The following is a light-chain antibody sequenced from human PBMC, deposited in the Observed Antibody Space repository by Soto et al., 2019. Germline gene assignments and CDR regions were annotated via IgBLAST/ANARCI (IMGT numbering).Light chain of an antibody. CDR2: WAS. Sequence: DIVMTQVPLSLSVSPGEPASISCRSSQSLLKSSGHTHLDWYLQKPGQSPQLLVYWASNRASGVPDRISGSGSGTDFTLKISRVEAEDVGVYCCMQAPQTPPYTFGQGTKLEIK. CDR1: QSLLKSSGHTH. CDR3: MQAPQTPPYT. V-gene: IGKV2-28*01. J-gene: IGKJ2*01.